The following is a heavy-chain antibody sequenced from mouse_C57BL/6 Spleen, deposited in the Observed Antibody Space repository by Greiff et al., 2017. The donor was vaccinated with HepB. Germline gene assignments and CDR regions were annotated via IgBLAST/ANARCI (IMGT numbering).Heavy chain of an antibody. J-gene: IGHJ3*01. CDR1: GYTFTSYW. CDR2: IYPGSGST. D-gene: IGHD3-2*02. V-gene: IGHV1-55*01. Sequence: QVQLRQPGAELVKPGASVKMSCKASGYTFTSYWITWVKQRPGQGLEWIGDIYPGSGSTNYNEKFKSKATLTVDTSSSTAYMQLSSLTSEDSAVYYCAREGLRLSLFAYWGQGTLVTVSA. CDR3: AREGLRLSLFAY.